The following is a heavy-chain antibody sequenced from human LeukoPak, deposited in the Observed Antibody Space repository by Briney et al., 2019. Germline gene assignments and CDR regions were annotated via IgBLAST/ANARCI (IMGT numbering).Heavy chain of an antibody. CDR3: AKDRGIAVAGIYDY. Sequence: GGSLRLSCAASGFTFSSYSMNWVRQAPGKGLEWVAVIWYDGSNKYYADSVKGRFTISRDNSKNTLYLQMNSLRAEDTAVYYCAKDRGIAVAGIYDYWGQGTLVTVSS. V-gene: IGHV3-33*06. J-gene: IGHJ4*02. D-gene: IGHD6-19*01. CDR1: GFTFSSYS. CDR2: IWYDGSNK.